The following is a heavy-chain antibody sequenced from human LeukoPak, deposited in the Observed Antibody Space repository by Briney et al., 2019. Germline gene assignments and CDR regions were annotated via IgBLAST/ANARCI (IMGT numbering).Heavy chain of an antibody. V-gene: IGHV1-69*13. J-gene: IGHJ1*01. D-gene: IGHD6-19*01. CDR3: ARVSKDGNSGWAAEYFQD. Sequence: ASVKVSCKASGGTFGSYAIGWVRQAPGQGLEWMGGIVPFYGTANYAQKFQDGVTITADESTRTAYVELSSLRSEDTAVYFCARVSKDGNSGWAAEYFQDWGQGTMVTVSS. CDR1: GGTFGSYA. CDR2: IVPFYGTA.